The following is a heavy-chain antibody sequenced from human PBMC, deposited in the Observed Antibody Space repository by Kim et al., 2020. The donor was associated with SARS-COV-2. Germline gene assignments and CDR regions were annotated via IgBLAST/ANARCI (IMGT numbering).Heavy chain of an antibody. V-gene: IGHV3-23*01. Sequence: SVKARFTISRDNSKNTLYLQMNSLRAEDTAVYYCAKATRLHKYYYYYMDVWGKGTTVTVSS. CDR3: AKATRLHKYYYYYMDV. J-gene: IGHJ6*03. D-gene: IGHD4-4*01.